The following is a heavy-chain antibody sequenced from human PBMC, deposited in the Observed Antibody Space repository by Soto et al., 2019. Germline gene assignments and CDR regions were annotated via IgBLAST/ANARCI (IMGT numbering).Heavy chain of an antibody. CDR2: ISNSGGST. D-gene: IGHD5-12*01. CDR1: GFPFSSYA. J-gene: IGHJ4*02. CDR3: AKDVPSGYGYFDY. V-gene: IGHV3-23*01. Sequence: GGSLRFSCAAAGFPFSSYALSWVRQAPGKGLEWVSTISNSGGSTYYADSVKGRFTISRDNSKNTLYLQMNSLRAEDTAVYYCAKDVPSGYGYFDYWGQGALVTVSS.